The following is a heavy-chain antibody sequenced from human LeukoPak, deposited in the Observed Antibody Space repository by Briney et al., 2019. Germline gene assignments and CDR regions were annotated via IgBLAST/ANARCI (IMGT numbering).Heavy chain of an antibody. D-gene: IGHD2-2*01. CDR3: ARDPSCSSTSCYEDY. CDR1: GYTFTSYD. J-gene: IGHJ4*02. Sequence: GASVKVSCKASGYTFTSYDINWVRQATGQGLEWMGWINPNSGGTNYAQKFQGRVTMTRDTSISTAYMELSRLRSDDTAVYYCARDPSCSSTSCYEDYWGQGTLVTVSS. CDR2: INPNSGGT. V-gene: IGHV1-2*02.